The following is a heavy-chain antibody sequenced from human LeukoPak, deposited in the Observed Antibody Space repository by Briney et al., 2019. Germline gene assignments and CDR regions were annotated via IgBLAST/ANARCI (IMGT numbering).Heavy chain of an antibody. CDR2: ISSSSSYI. D-gene: IGHD3-22*01. J-gene: IGHJ4*02. CDR3: AKKTSYYDSSGHDY. Sequence: GGSLRLSCAASGFTFSSYSMNWVRQAPGKGLEWVSSISSSSSYIYYADSVKGRFTISRDNAKNSLYLQMNSLRAEDTAVYYCAKKTSYYDSSGHDYWGQGTLVTVSS. CDR1: GFTFSSYS. V-gene: IGHV3-21*01.